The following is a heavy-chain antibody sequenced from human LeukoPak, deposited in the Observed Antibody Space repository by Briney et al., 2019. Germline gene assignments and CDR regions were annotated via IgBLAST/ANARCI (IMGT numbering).Heavy chain of an antibody. CDR3: ARESWDSSSWSPGFDP. CDR2: IYYSGST. CDR1: GGSISSGDYY. Sequence: SETLSLTCTVSGGSISSGDYYWSWIRQPPGKGLEWIGYIYYSGSTYYNPSLKSRVTISVDTSKNQFSLKLSSVTAADTAVHYCARESWDSSSWSPGFDPWGQGTLVTVSS. J-gene: IGHJ5*02. D-gene: IGHD6-13*01. V-gene: IGHV4-30-4*01.